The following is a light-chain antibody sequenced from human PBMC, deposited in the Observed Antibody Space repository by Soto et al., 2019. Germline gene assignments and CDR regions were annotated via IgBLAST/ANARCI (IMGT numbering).Light chain of an antibody. CDR2: GAS. CDR3: QQQGWSWIT. V-gene: IGKV3-20*01. Sequence: TTSPAPLSLYQPQGAPLSCMASQSASTNLAWYQQKPGQAPRVFIYGASTRATGIPDRFSGSGSGTDFTLTISSLEPEDFAVYYCQQQGWSWITVGEGTRLEI. CDR1: QSASTN. J-gene: IGKJ5*01.